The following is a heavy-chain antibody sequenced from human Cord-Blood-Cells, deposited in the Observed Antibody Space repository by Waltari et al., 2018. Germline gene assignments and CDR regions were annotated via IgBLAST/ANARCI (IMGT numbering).Heavy chain of an antibody. CDR3: ARIVREYDILTTNWFDP. J-gene: IGHJ5*02. V-gene: IGHV4-39*07. Sequence: QLQLQESGPGLVKPSETLSLTCTVSGGSISSSSYYWGWIRQPPGKGLEWIGSIYYSGSTYYNPSLERRFTISVDTSTNQFSLKLSAVTAADTAVYYCARIVREYDILTTNWFDPWGQGTLVTVSS. CDR2: IYYSGST. D-gene: IGHD3-9*01. CDR1: GGSISSSSYY.